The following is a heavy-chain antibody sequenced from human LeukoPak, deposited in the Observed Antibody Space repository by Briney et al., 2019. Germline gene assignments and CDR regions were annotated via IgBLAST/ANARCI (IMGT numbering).Heavy chain of an antibody. D-gene: IGHD1-26*01. J-gene: IGHJ4*02. CDR2: ISYDGSNK. CDR1: GFTFSSYG. Sequence: GGSLRLSCAASGFTFSSYGMHWVRQAPGKGLEWVAVISYDGSNKYYADSVKGRFTISRDNSKNTLYLQMTSLRAEDTAVYYCARDSGAGWELPKYYFDYWGQGTLVTVSS. V-gene: IGHV3-30*03. CDR3: ARDSGAGWELPKYYFDY.